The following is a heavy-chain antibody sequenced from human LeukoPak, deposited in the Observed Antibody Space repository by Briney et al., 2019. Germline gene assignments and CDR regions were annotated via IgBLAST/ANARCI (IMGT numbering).Heavy chain of an antibody. Sequence: PGGSLRLSCAASGFTFSTYAMHWVRQAPGKGLEWVAVISYDGSSKYYADSVKGRFTISRDNSKNTLYLQMNSLRAEDTAVYYCAREKGGSSSPIDYWGQGTLVTVSS. J-gene: IGHJ4*02. V-gene: IGHV3-30*04. CDR1: GFTFSTYA. CDR3: AREKGGSSSPIDY. D-gene: IGHD6-6*01. CDR2: ISYDGSSK.